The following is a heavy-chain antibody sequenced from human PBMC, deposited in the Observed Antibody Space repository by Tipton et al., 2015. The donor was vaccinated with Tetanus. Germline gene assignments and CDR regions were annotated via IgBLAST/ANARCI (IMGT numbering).Heavy chain of an antibody. CDR1: GGSISSSSYY. CDR3: ARGGRYCSSTSCPRRWFDP. V-gene: IGHV4-39*01. CDR2: IYYSGST. J-gene: IGHJ5*02. Sequence: TLSLTCTVSGGSISSSSYYWGWIRQPPGKGLEWIGSIYYSGSTYYNPSLKSRVTISVDTSKNQFSLKLSSVTVADTAVYYCARGGRYCSSTSCPRRWFDPWGQGTLVTVSS. D-gene: IGHD2-2*01.